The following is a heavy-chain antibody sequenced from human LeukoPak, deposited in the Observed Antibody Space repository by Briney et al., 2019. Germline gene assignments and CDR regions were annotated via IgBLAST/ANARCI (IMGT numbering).Heavy chain of an antibody. J-gene: IGHJ4*02. CDR3: ARGGFGDTAMAEFDY. D-gene: IGHD5-18*01. CDR1: GGSISSSSYY. V-gene: IGHV4-39*07. Sequence: SETLSLTCTVSGGSISSSSYYWGWIRQPPGKGLEWIGSIYYSGSTYYNPSLKSRVTISVDTSKNQFSLKLSSVTAADTAVYYCARGGFGDTAMAEFDYWGQGTLVTVSS. CDR2: IYYSGST.